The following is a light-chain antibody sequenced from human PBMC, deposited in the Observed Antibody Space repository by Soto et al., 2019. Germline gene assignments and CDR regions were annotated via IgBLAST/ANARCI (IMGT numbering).Light chain of an antibody. CDR3: LQTYSSWT. CDR1: QSIRTY. J-gene: IGKJ1*01. V-gene: IGKV1-39*01. CDR2: GAS. Sequence: IQMALSSTSLSASLRDRVTITCRASQSIRTYLNWYQQKPGKAPNLLMYGASTLQSGVPSRFSGSGSGTDFTLTITSLQPEDFGNYYCLQTYSSWTFGQGTKVDIK.